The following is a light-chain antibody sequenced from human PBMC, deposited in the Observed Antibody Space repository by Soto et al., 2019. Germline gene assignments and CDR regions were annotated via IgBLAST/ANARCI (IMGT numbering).Light chain of an antibody. CDR2: GAS. CDR1: QSVDGY. J-gene: IGKJ1*01. CDR3: LQYNNWPPWT. Sequence: KHSVGAGSVYIGESATLSCRASQSVDGYLAWYQQKPGQAPRLLIYGASTRATGVTARFRGGGSGTEFTLTISGLQSEDFAVYYCLQYNNWPPWTFGQGTKVDI. V-gene: IGKV3-15*01.